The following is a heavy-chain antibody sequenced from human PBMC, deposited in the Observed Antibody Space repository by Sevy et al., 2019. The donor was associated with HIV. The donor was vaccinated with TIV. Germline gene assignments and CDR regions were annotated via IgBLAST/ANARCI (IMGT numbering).Heavy chain of an antibody. CDR1: GFTFSSYW. D-gene: IGHD1-20*01. CDR3: ARDEGGNWNDESHFDY. Sequence: GGSLRLSCAASGFTFSSYWMSWVRQAPGKGLEWVANIKQDGSEKYYVHSVKGRFTISRDNAKNSLYLQMNSLRAEDTAVYYCARDEGGNWNDESHFDYWGQGTLVTVSS. CDR2: IKQDGSEK. V-gene: IGHV3-7*01. J-gene: IGHJ4*02.